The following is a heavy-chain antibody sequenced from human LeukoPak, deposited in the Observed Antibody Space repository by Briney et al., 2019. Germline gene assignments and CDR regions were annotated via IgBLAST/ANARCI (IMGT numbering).Heavy chain of an antibody. CDR1: GYTFTGYY. CDR3: ARDQGDY. CDR2: INPNSGGT. Sequence: ASVKVSCKASGYTFTGYYMHWVRQAPGQGLEWMGRINPNSGGTNYAQKFQGRVTMTRDTSTSTVYMELSSLRSEDTAVYYCARDQGDYWGQGTLVTVSS. V-gene: IGHV1-2*06. J-gene: IGHJ4*02.